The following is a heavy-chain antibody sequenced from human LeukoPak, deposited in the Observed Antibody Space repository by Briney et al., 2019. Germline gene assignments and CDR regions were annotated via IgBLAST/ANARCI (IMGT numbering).Heavy chain of an antibody. V-gene: IGHV4-59*01. CDR1: GGSISRSY. Sequence: PSETLSLTCTVSGGSISRSYWTWIRQPPGQGLEWIGYISYSGNTNYNPSLRGRVTISVGTSKTQFSLKLSSVTAADTAVYYCARRPAGGYDYFDFWGQGTLVTVSS. CDR3: ARRPAGGYDYFDF. D-gene: IGHD5-12*01. CDR2: ISYSGNT. J-gene: IGHJ4*02.